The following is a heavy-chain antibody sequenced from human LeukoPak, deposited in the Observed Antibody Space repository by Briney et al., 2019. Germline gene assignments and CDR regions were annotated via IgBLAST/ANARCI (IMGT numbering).Heavy chain of an antibody. V-gene: IGHV3-21*01. CDR1: GFTFSSYS. Sequence: GGSLRLSCAASGFTFSSYSMNWVRQAPGKGLEWVSSISSSSSYIYYADSVKGRFTISRDNAKNSLYLQMNSLRAEDTAVYYCARGGLRWLQSYFDYWGQGTLVTVSS. J-gene: IGHJ4*02. CDR2: ISSSSSYI. D-gene: IGHD5-24*01. CDR3: ARGGLRWLQSYFDY.